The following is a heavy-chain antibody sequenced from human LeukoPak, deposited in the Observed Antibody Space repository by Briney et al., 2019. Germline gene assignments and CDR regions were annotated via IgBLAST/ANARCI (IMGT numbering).Heavy chain of an antibody. J-gene: IGHJ3*02. CDR2: IIVGTGQT. CDR1: GFTFSTSA. D-gene: IGHD4-23*01. Sequence: ASVKVSCKTSGFTFSTSAVQWVRQARGQRLEWIGWIIVGTGQTNYIPSLQGRLTITRDMSTSTAYMELSSLRSEDTAMYFCAAELYGGNSDCCNFEMWGQGTTVTVSS. V-gene: IGHV1-58*01. CDR3: AAELYGGNSDCCNFEM.